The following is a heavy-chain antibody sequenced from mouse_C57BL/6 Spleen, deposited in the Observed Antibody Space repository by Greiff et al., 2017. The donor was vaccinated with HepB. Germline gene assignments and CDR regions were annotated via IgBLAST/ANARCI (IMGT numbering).Heavy chain of an antibody. CDR3: ARGSHYYGSSYPSWFAY. CDR2: IYPSDSET. Sequence: VQLQQPGAELVRPGSSVKLSCKASGYTFTSYWMDWVKQRPGQGLEWIGNIYPSDSETHYNQKFKDKATLTVDKSSSTAYMQLSSLTSEDSAVYYCARGSHYYGSSYPSWFAYWGQGTLVTVSA. J-gene: IGHJ3*01. CDR1: GYTFTSYW. V-gene: IGHV1-61*01. D-gene: IGHD1-1*01.